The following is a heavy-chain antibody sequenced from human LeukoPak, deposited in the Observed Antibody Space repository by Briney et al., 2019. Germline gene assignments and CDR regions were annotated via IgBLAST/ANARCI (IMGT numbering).Heavy chain of an antibody. CDR1: GDSISGADYY. J-gene: IGHJ4*02. D-gene: IGHD3-16*02. Sequence: PSQTLSLTCTVSGDSISGADYYWSWIRQPPGKGLEWIAYVYYSGSTYYNPSLKSRLTISVDTSKNQFSLKLNSVTAADTAVYYCARAPNWGSYRFHFDYWGQGTLVTVSS. V-gene: IGHV4-30-4*01. CDR3: ARAPNWGSYRFHFDY. CDR2: VYYSGST.